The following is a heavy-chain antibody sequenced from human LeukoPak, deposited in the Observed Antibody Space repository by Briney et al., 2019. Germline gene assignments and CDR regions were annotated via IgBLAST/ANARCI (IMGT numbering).Heavy chain of an antibody. CDR2: ISYDGSNK. Sequence: PGGSLRLSCAASGFTFISYWMSWVRQAPGKGLEWVTLISYDGSNKYYADSVKGRFTISRDNSKNTLYLQMNSLRAEDTAVYYCAKDYRPHDFWSGLVDYWGQGTLVTVSS. J-gene: IGHJ4*02. CDR3: AKDYRPHDFWSGLVDY. D-gene: IGHD3-3*01. CDR1: GFTFISYW. V-gene: IGHV3-30*18.